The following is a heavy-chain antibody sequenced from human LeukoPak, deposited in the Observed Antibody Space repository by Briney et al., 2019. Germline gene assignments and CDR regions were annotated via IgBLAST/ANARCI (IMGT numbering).Heavy chain of an antibody. J-gene: IGHJ5*02. CDR2: INPSSGSP. CDR3: ARGAGPPWFDP. CDR1: GYTFSNYY. D-gene: IGHD6-19*01. Sequence: ASVKVSCKTSGYTFSNYYIHWGRQAPGQGLEWMGTINPSSGSPSYAQKFQGRVTMTRDMSTSTVYMELSSLRSEDTAVYYCARGAGPPWFDPWGQGTLVTVSS. V-gene: IGHV1-46*01.